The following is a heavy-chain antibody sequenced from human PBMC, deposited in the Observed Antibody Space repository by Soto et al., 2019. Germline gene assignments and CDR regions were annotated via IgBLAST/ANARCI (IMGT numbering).Heavy chain of an antibody. CDR2: IHHTGST. D-gene: IGHD3-22*01. V-gene: IGHV4-59*01. CDR1: GGFISSYY. J-gene: IGHJ4*02. Sequence: NPSETLSLTCTVSGGFISSYYWSWIRQSPGKGLVLIGYIHHTGSTNYNPSLKSRVTMSLDTSRNQFSLKLYSVTAADTAVYYCARSIDSSGFYFSNCWGQGTLVTVSS. CDR3: ARSIDSSGFYFSNC.